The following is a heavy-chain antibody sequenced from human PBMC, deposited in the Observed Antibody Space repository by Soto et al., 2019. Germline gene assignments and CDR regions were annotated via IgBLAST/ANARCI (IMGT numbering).Heavy chain of an antibody. CDR1: GYTFTSYG. Sequence: GASVKVSCKASGYTFTSYGISWVRQAPGQGLEWMGWISAYNGNTNYAQKLQGRVTMTTDTSTSTAYMELRSLRSDDTAVYYCASLVATISSVDTYYYYYMDVWGKGTTVTVSS. CDR2: ISAYNGNT. D-gene: IGHD5-12*01. V-gene: IGHV1-18*01. J-gene: IGHJ6*03. CDR3: ASLVATISSVDTYYYYYMDV.